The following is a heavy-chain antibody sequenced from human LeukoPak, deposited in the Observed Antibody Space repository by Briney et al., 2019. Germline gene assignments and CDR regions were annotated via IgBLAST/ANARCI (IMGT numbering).Heavy chain of an antibody. V-gene: IGHV3-21*01. CDR3: ARESSTLLDY. Sequence: GGSLRLSCAASGFTLSSYSMNWVRQAPGKGLEWVSSISSSSSYIYYADSVKGRFTISRDNAKNSLYLQMNSLRAEDTAVYYCARESSTLLDYWGQGTLVTVSS. D-gene: IGHD2-15*01. CDR1: GFTLSSYS. J-gene: IGHJ4*02. CDR2: ISSSSSYI.